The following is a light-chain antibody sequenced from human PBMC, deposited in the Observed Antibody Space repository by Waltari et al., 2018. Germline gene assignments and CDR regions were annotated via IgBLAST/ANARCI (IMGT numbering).Light chain of an antibody. V-gene: IGKV3-20*01. CDR3: QHYLRLPVT. Sequence: EIVLTQSPGTLSLSPGESDTLSCRTSQSVTRALAWYQQKPGQAPRLLIYVASNRATGIPDRFSGSGSGTDFSLTISSLEPEDFAVYYCQHYLRLPVTFGQGTKVEVK. J-gene: IGKJ1*01. CDR1: QSVTRA. CDR2: VAS.